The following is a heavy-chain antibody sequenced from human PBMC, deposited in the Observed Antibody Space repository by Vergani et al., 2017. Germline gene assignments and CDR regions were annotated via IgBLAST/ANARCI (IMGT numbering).Heavy chain of an antibody. Sequence: QVQLVQSGAEVKKPGASVKVSCKASGYTFTGYYMHWVRQAPGQGLEWLGWINPNSGGTNYAQKFQGRVTMTRDTSISTAYMELSRLRADDTAVYYCGRGAGVGRMGGSYWGQGTLVTVSS. CDR2: INPNSGGT. CDR3: GRGAGVGRMGGSY. CDR1: GYTFTGYY. J-gene: IGHJ4*02. V-gene: IGHV1-2*02. D-gene: IGHD3-16*01.